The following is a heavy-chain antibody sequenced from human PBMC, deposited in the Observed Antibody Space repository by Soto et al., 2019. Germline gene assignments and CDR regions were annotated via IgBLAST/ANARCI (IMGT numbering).Heavy chain of an antibody. J-gene: IGHJ6*02. CDR1: GGSFSGYY. CDR3: ARYCGGLSCQRAYGMDV. V-gene: IGHV4-34*01. D-gene: IGHD2-21*01. Sequence: SETLSLTCAVYGGSFSGYYWSWIRQAPGEGLEWIGESNHSGSTNYNPSLKSRVTISVDKSKNQFSLKLSSVTAADTAVYYCARYCGGLSCQRAYGMDVWGQGTTVTVSS. CDR2: SNHSGST.